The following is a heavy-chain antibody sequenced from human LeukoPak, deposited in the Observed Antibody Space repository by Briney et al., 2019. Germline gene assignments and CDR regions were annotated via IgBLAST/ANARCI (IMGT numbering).Heavy chain of an antibody. CDR2: ISADNTNT. Sequence: GASVKVSCKASGYTFTRYGISWVRQAPGQVLEWMGWISADNTNTNFAQKFQDRVIMTTDTSTSTAYMEMRSLRSDGTAIYYCARDKSPYIMDVWGQGTTVTVSS. CDR1: GYTFTRYG. J-gene: IGHJ6*02. V-gene: IGHV1-18*01. CDR3: ARDKSPYIMDV. D-gene: IGHD3-16*01.